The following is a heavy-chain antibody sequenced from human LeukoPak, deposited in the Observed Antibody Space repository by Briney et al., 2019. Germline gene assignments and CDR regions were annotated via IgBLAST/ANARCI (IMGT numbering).Heavy chain of an antibody. D-gene: IGHD6-13*01. J-gene: IGHJ4*02. V-gene: IGHV3-30-3*01. CDR3: ARESYSSRHYYFDY. CDR2: ISYDGSNK. CDR1: GFTFSSYA. Sequence: PGRSLRLCCAASGFTFSSYAMHWVRQAAGRGLEWVAVISYDGSNKYYADSVKGRFTISRDNSKNTLYLQMNSLRAEDTAVYYCARESYSSRHYYFDYWGQGTLVTVSS.